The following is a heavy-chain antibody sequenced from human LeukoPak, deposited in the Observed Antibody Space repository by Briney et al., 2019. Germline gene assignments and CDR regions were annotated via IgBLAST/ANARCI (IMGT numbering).Heavy chain of an antibody. CDR2: IRYDGSNK. V-gene: IGHV3-30*02. J-gene: IGHJ5*02. D-gene: IGHD3-3*01. CDR1: GFTFSSYG. CDR3: ARGRLLTYYDFWSGHNWFDP. Sequence: GGSLRLSCAASGFTFSSYGMHWVRQAPGKGLEWVAFIRYDGSNKYYADSVKGRFTISRDNSKNTLYLQMNSLRAEDTAVYYCARGRLLTYYDFWSGHNWFDPWGQGALVTVSS.